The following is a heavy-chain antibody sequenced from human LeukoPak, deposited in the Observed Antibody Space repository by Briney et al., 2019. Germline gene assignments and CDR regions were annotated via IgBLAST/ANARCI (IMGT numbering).Heavy chain of an antibody. Sequence: PSETLSLTCTVSGGSISSSSYYWGWIRQPPGKGLEWIGSIYYSGSTYHNPSLKSRVTISVDTSKNQFSLKLSSVTAADTAVYYCASAMIQLWFFDYWGQGTLVTVSS. CDR1: GGSISSSSYY. CDR3: ASAMIQLWFFDY. D-gene: IGHD5-18*01. V-gene: IGHV4-39*07. J-gene: IGHJ4*02. CDR2: IYYSGST.